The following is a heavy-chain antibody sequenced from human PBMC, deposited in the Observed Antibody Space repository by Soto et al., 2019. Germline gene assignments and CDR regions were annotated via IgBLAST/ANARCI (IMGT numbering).Heavy chain of an antibody. CDR2: SNPYNGHK. V-gene: IGHV1-18*01. CDR1: GYSFSYYG. D-gene: IGHD3-22*01. J-gene: IGHJ5*02. Sequence: GASVKVSCKAFGYSFSYYGINWVRQAPGQGLEWMGWSNPYNGHKNYAQKFADRLTMTTDTSTATVSMELRNLKSDDTALYFCVRERLRAYDNGGFYPGGQGTLVTVSS. CDR3: VRERLRAYDNGGFYP.